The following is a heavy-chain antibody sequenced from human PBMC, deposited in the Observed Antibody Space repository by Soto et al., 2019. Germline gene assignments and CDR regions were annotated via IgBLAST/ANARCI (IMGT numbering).Heavy chain of an antibody. J-gene: IGHJ4*02. Sequence: EVQLVQSGAEVKKPGESLKISCKGSGYSFTSYWIGWLRQMPGKGLEWMGIIYPGDSDTRYSPSFQGQVTISADKSISTAYLQWSSLKASDTAMYYCARGNYDSSGYPDYFDYWGQGTLVTVSS. V-gene: IGHV5-51*01. D-gene: IGHD3-22*01. CDR3: ARGNYDSSGYPDYFDY. CDR1: GYSFTSYW. CDR2: IYPGDSDT.